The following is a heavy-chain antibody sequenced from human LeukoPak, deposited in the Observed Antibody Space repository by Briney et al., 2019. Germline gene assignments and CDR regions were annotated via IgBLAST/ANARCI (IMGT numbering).Heavy chain of an antibody. CDR2: INPNSGDT. CDR3: AREDYDNSGEYFQH. Sequence: ASVKVSCKASGYTFTGYYMHWVRQAPGQGLEWMGWINPNSGDTNYAQKFQGRVTMTRDTSISTAYMELSRLRSDDTAVYYCAREDYDNSGEYFQHWGQGTLVTVSS. CDR1: GYTFTGYY. V-gene: IGHV1-2*02. J-gene: IGHJ1*01. D-gene: IGHD3-22*01.